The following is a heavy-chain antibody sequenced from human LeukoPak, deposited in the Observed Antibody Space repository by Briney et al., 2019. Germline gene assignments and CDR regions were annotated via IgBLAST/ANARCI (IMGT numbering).Heavy chain of an antibody. V-gene: IGHV4-39*01. Sequence: TSETLSLTCTVSGGSIINSNYYCGWIRQPPGKGLEWIGSIYYSGTTYYNPSLRSRVTISVDTSKNQCSVKLSSVTAADTATYYCARHFRQLEAIDSWGQGTLVTVSS. J-gene: IGHJ4*02. CDR3: ARHFRQLEAIDS. CDR1: GGSIINSNYY. CDR2: IYYSGTT. D-gene: IGHD6-6*01.